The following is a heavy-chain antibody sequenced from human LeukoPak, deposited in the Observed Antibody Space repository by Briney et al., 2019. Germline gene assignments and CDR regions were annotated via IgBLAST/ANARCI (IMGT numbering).Heavy chain of an antibody. CDR1: GGSFSGYY. CDR3: ATNPVTTVTVFDC. Sequence: KASETLSLTCAVYGGSFSGYYWSWIRQPPGKGLEWIGEINHSGSTNYNPSLKSRVTISVDTSKYQFSLKLNSVTAADTAVYYCATNPVTTVTVFDCWGQGTLVTVSS. V-gene: IGHV4-34*01. D-gene: IGHD4-17*01. J-gene: IGHJ4*02. CDR2: INHSGST.